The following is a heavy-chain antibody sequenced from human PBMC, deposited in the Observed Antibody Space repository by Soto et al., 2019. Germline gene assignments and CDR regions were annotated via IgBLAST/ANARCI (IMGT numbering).Heavy chain of an antibody. Sequence: GESLKISCKGSGYSXTNYWIGWVRQMPGKGLEWMGIIYPGDSDTRYSPSFQGQVTISADKSTSTASLQWNSLKASDTAMYYCARRGFRSEYFDSWGQGTLVTVSS. CDR1: GYSXTNYW. CDR2: IYPGDSDT. CDR3: ARRGFRSEYFDS. V-gene: IGHV5-51*01. J-gene: IGHJ4*02.